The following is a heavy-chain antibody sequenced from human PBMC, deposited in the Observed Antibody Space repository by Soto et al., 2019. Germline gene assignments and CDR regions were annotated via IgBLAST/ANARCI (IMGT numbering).Heavy chain of an antibody. CDR2: IYYSGST. Sequence: SDTLSRTYSVSGCSISNSSYHWSWIRQPPGKGLEWIGSIYYSGSTYYNPSLKSRVTISVDTSKNQFSLKLSSVTAADTAVYYCARLGTVTTDYWGQGTLVTVSS. CDR3: ARLGTVTTDY. J-gene: IGHJ4*02. CDR1: GCSISNSSYH. D-gene: IGHD4-17*01. V-gene: IGHV4-39*01.